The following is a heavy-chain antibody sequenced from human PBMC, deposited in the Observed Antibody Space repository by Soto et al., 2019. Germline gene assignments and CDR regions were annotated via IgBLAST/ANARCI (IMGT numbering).Heavy chain of an antibody. CDR1: GFTFSRYT. D-gene: IGHD5-12*01. CDR2: ISSSGTTI. Sequence: EVQVVESGGGLVQPGGSLRLSCAVSGFTFSRYTMNWVRQAPGRGLEWVSYISSSGTTIYYADSVKGRFTISRDNAKNSLYLQMNSLRAEDTAVYYCARGGPSGYDFYYWGQGTLVTVSS. J-gene: IGHJ4*02. V-gene: IGHV3-48*01. CDR3: ARGGPSGYDFYY.